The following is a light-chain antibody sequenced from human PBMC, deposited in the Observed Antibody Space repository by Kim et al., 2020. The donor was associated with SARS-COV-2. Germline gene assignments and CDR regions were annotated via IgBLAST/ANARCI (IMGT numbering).Light chain of an antibody. CDR2: GAS. CDR3: QHYGSSLFT. V-gene: IGKV3-20*01. Sequence: EIVLTQSPGTLSLSPGERATLSCRASQSVSSTYLAWYQQKPGQAPRLLIYGASSRATGIPDRFSGSGSGTDFTLTISRLEPEDFAVYSCQHYGSSLFTFGPGTKVDIK. CDR1: QSVSSTY. J-gene: IGKJ3*01.